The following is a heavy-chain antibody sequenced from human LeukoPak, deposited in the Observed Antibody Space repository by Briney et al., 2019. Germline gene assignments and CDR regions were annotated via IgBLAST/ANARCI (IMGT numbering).Heavy chain of an antibody. J-gene: IGHJ5*02. V-gene: IGHV4-34*01. CDR2: INHSGST. CDR1: GGSFSGYY. CDR3: ARDDISWHGWFDP. D-gene: IGHD6-13*01. Sequence: PSETLSLTCAVYGGSFSGYYWSWIRQPPGKGLEWIGEINHSGSTNYNPSLKSRVTISVDTSKNQFSLKLSSVTAADTAVYYCARDDISWHGWFDPWGQGTLVTVSS.